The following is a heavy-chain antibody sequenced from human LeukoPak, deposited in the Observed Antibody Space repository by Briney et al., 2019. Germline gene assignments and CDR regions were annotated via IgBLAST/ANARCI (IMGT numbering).Heavy chain of an antibody. Sequence: ALRLSCAASGFTFSSYAMHWVRQAPGKGLEWVAVISYDGSNKYYADSVKGRFTISRDNAKNSLYLQMNSLRVEDTAVYYCARDSRGRSRPYYFDYWGQGILVTVSA. J-gene: IGHJ4*02. D-gene: IGHD1-14*01. CDR3: ARDSRGRSRPYYFDY. CDR1: GFTFSSYA. CDR2: ISYDGSNK. V-gene: IGHV3-30*04.